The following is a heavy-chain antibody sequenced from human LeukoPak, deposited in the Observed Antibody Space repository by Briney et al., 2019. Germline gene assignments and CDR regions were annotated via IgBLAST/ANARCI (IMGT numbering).Heavy chain of an antibody. CDR3: AKARGSGWIENWFDP. Sequence: PGGSLRLSCAASGFTFSSYAMSWVRQAPGKGLEWVSDISGSGGSTYYADSVKDRFTISRDNSKNTLYLQMNSLRAEDTAVYYCAKARGSGWIENWFDPWGQGTLVTVSS. D-gene: IGHD6-19*01. CDR1: GFTFSSYA. J-gene: IGHJ5*02. CDR2: ISGSGGST. V-gene: IGHV3-23*01.